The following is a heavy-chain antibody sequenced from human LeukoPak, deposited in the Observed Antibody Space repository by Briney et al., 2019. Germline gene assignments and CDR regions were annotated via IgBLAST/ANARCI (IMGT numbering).Heavy chain of an antibody. CDR1: GGTFSSYA. Sequence: GASVKVSCKASGGTFSSYAISWVRQAPGQGLEWMGGIIPIFGTANYAQKFQGRVTITADKSTSTAYMELSSLRSEDTAVYYCARDASGGGTVRRFDYWGQGTLVTVSS. V-gene: IGHV1-69*06. CDR2: IIPIFGTA. CDR3: ARDASGGGTVRRFDY. J-gene: IGHJ4*02. D-gene: IGHD1-1*01.